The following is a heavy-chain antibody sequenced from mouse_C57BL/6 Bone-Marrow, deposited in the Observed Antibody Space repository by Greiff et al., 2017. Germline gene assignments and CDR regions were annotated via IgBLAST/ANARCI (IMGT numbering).Heavy chain of an antibody. J-gene: IGHJ2*01. D-gene: IGHD2-14*01. CDR1: GYTFTTYP. CDR2: FHPYNDDT. CDR3: ARGGRYGGYYLDY. Sequence: VQLQQSGAELVKPGASVKMSCKASGYTFTTYPIEWMKQNPGKSLEWIGNFHPYNDDTKYNEKFKGKATLTVEKSSSTVYLELSRLTSDDSAVYDCARGGRYGGYYLDYWGQGTTLTVSS. V-gene: IGHV1-47*01.